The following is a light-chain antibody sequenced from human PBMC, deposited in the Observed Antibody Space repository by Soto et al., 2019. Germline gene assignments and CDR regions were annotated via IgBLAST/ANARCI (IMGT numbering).Light chain of an antibody. CDR2: GAS. CDR3: QQYYNWPRT. CDR1: LRLSTN. J-gene: IGKJ1*01. V-gene: IGKV3D-15*01. Sequence: DIVMTQSPATLSVSPGETATLSCRASLRLSTNLAWYQQRPGQAPRLLIYGASTRATGIPARFSGSGSGTEFTLTISSLQSEDFAVYYCQQYYNWPRTFXQGTKVDIK.